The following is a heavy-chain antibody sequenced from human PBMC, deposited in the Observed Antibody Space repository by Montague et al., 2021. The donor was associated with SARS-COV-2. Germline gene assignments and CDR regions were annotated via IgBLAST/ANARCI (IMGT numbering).Heavy chain of an antibody. V-gene: IGHV4-31*03. D-gene: IGHD6-19*01. J-gene: IGHJ3*02. Sequence: TLSLTCTVSGGSINSGGYYWSWIRQPPGKGPEWIGYIYYSGSTYYNPSLKSRLTISVDTSKNQFSLKLSSVTAADTAVYYCARVHFVSSGWYPDAFDIWGQGTMVTVSS. CDR3: ARVHFVSSGWYPDAFDI. CDR2: IYYSGST. CDR1: GGSINSGGYY.